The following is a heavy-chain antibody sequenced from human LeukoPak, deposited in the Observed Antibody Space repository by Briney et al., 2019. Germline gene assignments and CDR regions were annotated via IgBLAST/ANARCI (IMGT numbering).Heavy chain of an antibody. Sequence: SETLSLTCAVYGGSFSGYYWSWIRQPPGKGLEWIGEINHSGSTNYNPSLKSRVTISVDTSKNQFSLKLSSVTAADTAVYYCAREKVVAAARALDYWGQGTLVTVSS. D-gene: IGHD2-21*01. V-gene: IGHV4-34*01. CDR1: GGSFSGYY. CDR3: AREKVVAAARALDY. J-gene: IGHJ4*02. CDR2: INHSGST.